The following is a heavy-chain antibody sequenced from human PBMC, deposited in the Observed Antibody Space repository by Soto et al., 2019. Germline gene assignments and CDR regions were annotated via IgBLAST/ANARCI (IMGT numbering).Heavy chain of an antibody. Sequence: EVQLVESGGGLVQPGGSLRLSCAASGFAVSSNYISWVRQAPEEGLEWVSIIYSDGTTYYADSVKGRFTISRDNSKNTVYLQMNSLSAEDTAVYYCTRAPTVTTVFNSWGQGTLVTVSS. CDR2: IYSDGTT. D-gene: IGHD4-17*01. CDR1: GFAVSSNY. V-gene: IGHV3-66*01. J-gene: IGHJ4*02. CDR3: TRAPTVTTVFNS.